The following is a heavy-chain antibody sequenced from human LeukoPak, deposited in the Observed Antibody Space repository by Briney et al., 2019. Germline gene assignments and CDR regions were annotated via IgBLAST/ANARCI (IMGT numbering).Heavy chain of an antibody. CDR1: GYTFTGYY. CDR3: ARGYYYDSSGYYSTDY. CDR2: INPNSGGT. Sequence: ASVKVSCKASGYTFTGYYMHWVRQAPGQGLEWMGWINPNSGGTNYAQKFQGRVTMTRDTSISTAYMELSRLRSDDTAVYYCARGYYYDSSGYYSTDYWGQGALVTVSS. V-gene: IGHV1-2*02. D-gene: IGHD3-22*01. J-gene: IGHJ4*02.